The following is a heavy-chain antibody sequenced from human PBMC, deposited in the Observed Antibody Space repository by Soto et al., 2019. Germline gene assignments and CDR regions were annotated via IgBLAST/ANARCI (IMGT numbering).Heavy chain of an antibody. D-gene: IGHD3-22*01. V-gene: IGHV1-46*01. Sequence: GASVKVSCKASGYTLIMYYIHWMRQAPGQGLEWMGLINPSGGSTTYAQKFQGRVTVTRDTSTSTVYMDLSSLKSEDTAVYYCARSPYSSGYYYAIDYWGQGTKVTVSS. CDR1: GYTLIMYY. CDR2: INPSGGST. J-gene: IGHJ4*02. CDR3: ARSPYSSGYYYAIDY.